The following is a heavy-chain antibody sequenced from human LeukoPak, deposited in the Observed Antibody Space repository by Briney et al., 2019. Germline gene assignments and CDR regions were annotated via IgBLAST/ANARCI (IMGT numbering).Heavy chain of an antibody. J-gene: IGHJ4*02. CDR3: ARHSGAGTGFVY. V-gene: IGHV4-59*08. Sequence: NPSETLSLTCTVSGGSTSSYYWSWTRQPPGKGLEWIGYIYYSGSTNYNPSLKSRLTISIDTSKNQFSLKLSSVTAADTAVYYCARHSGAGTGFVYWGQGTLVTVSS. CDR1: GGSTSSYY. CDR2: IYYSGST. D-gene: IGHD6-19*01.